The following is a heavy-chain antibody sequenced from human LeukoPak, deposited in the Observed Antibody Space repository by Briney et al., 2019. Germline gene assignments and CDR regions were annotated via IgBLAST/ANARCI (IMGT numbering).Heavy chain of an antibody. V-gene: IGHV3-23*01. J-gene: IGHJ4*02. CDR1: GFTFNNYV. Sequence: PGGSLRLSCVVSGFTFNNYVMTWVRQAPGKGLEWASSISDTGDATYSADAVKGRFTISRDNSKNTLYLQMNSLRAEDTATYYCARRLTSRAFDYWGQGTLVTVSS. CDR2: ISDTGDAT. CDR3: ARRLTSRAFDY.